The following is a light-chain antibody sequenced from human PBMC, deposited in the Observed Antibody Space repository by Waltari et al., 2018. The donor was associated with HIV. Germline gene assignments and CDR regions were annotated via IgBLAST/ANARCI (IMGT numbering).Light chain of an antibody. Sequence: QSVLTQAPSVSGAPGQRVTISCTGSSSNIGANFDVHWYQLLPGPSPKLLIFATPHRPSGVPDRFSGSKSGTSASLAITGLHPEDEAEYYCQSFDSSLNAYVFGTGTTVIVL. CDR3: QSFDSSLNAYV. J-gene: IGLJ1*01. V-gene: IGLV1-40*01. CDR2: ATP. CDR1: SSNIGANFD.